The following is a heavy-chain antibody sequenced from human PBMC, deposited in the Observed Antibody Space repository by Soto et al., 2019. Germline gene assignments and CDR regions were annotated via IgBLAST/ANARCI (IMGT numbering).Heavy chain of an antibody. V-gene: IGHV3-30*18. D-gene: IGHD6-13*01. J-gene: IGHJ4*02. Sequence: GGSLRLSCAASGFTFSTYGMHWVRQAPGKGLEWVAAMSYDGTKEYYVDSVKDRFTISRDNSRNTLFLQLNSLRDEDTAVYYCAKEYGSTWIDHWGQGTLVTVSS. CDR3: AKEYGSTWIDH. CDR1: GFTFSTYG. CDR2: MSYDGTKE.